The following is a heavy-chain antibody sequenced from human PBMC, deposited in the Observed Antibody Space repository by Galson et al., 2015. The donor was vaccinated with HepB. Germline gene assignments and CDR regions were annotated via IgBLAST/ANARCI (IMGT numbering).Heavy chain of an antibody. CDR3: ASRSGLDIVAKSPFDY. J-gene: IGHJ4*02. V-gene: IGHV3-53*01. Sequence: SLRLSCAASGFTVGSYYMSWVRQAPGKGLEWVSFIYSDGSTYYADSVKGRFTISRDNSKNTLSLQMNSLRAEDTAVYFCASRSGLDIVAKSPFDYWGQGTLVTVSS. CDR1: GFTVGSYY. D-gene: IGHD5-12*01. CDR2: IYSDGST.